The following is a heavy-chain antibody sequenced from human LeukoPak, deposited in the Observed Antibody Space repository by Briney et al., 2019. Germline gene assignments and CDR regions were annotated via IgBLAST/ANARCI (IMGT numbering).Heavy chain of an antibody. CDR2: IYPSGSN. D-gene: IGHD3-3*01. CDR1: GGSISSDSYY. J-gene: IGHJ5*02. Sequence: SETLSLTCTVSGGSISSDSYYWSWIRQPAGEGLEWIGRIYPSGSNNYNPPRKSRVTLSIDTSKNQFSLKLSSVTAADTAVYYCARAQDYDFWSDYFPLTGFDPWGQGTLVTVSS. CDR3: ARAQDYDFWSDYFPLTGFDP. V-gene: IGHV4-61*02.